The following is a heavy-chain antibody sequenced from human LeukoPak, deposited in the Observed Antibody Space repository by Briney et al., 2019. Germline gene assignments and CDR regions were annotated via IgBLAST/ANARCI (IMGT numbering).Heavy chain of an antibody. J-gene: IGHJ4*02. CDR3: AKADDLLWFGESIYYFDY. CDR2: ISGSGGST. V-gene: IGHV3-23*01. CDR1: GFTFSSYA. D-gene: IGHD3-10*01. Sequence: PGGSLRLSCAASGFTFSSYAMSWVRQAPGKGLKWVSAISGSGGSTYYADSVKGRFTISRDNSKNTLYLQMNSLRAEDTAVYYCAKADDLLWFGESIYYFDYWGQGTLVTVSS.